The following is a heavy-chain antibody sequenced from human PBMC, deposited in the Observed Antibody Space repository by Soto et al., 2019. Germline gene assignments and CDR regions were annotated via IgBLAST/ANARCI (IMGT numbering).Heavy chain of an antibody. CDR3: ARESNIWGSSPHDY. CDR1: GYTFTSYA. Sequence: QVHLVQSGAEVKKPGASVKVSCKASGYTFTSYAIHWVRQAPGQRLEWMGWITTGNGNTKYSQKFQGRVTITRETSASTAYLELGSLRSEDTAVYYCARESNIWGSSPHDYWGQGTLVTVSS. J-gene: IGHJ4*02. V-gene: IGHV1-3*04. CDR2: ITTGNGNT. D-gene: IGHD3-16*01.